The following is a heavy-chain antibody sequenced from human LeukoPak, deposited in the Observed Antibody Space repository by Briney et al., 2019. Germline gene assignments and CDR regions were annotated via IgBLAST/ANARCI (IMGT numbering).Heavy chain of an antibody. CDR2: MHNGVHT. CDR1: GDSISNYF. J-gene: IGHJ4*02. CDR3: AATIKRDYGDTNLDF. Sequence: SETPSLTCTVPGDSISNYFWSWIRQPPGKGLEWIGYMHNGVHTNYNPSLKSRVTISGDTSKNQLSLKLTSVTAADTAVYYCAATIKRDYGDTNLDFWGQGTLVTVSS. V-gene: IGHV4-59*01. D-gene: IGHD4/OR15-4a*01.